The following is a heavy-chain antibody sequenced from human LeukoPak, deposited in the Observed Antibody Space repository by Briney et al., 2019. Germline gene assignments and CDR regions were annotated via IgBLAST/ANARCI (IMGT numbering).Heavy chain of an antibody. Sequence: PSETLSLTCTVSGGSISSYFCSWIRQPAGKGLEWIGRIYTSGSTNYNPSLKSRVTMSVDTSKNQFSLKLSSVTAADTAVYYCASYGDNNWFDTWGQGTLVTVSS. CDR2: IYTSGST. D-gene: IGHD4-17*01. V-gene: IGHV4-4*07. J-gene: IGHJ5*02. CDR1: GGSISSYF. CDR3: ASYGDNNWFDT.